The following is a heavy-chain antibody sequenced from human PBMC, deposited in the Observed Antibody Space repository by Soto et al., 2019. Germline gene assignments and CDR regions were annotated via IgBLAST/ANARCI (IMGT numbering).Heavy chain of an antibody. CDR2: IRGNGDPP. D-gene: IGHD5-12*01. V-gene: IGHV3-64D*06. Sequence: GPQRLSTAASGFTFGSHAMHWVRKAPGKGLEYVSGIRGNGDPPFYADSVKGRFTISRDNSKNTLYLQMSSLGADDTAFYYCVKSRGGNNFDFFDWGQGALVTVSS. J-gene: IGHJ4*02. CDR1: GFTFGSHA. CDR3: VKSRGGNNFDFFD.